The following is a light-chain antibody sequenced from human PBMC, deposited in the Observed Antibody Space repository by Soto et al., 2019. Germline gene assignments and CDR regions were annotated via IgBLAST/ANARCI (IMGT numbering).Light chain of an antibody. V-gene: IGKV1-6*01. J-gene: IGKJ1*01. CDR1: EATRND. Sequence: IQMTQSPSYLSASVGDSVTITCRASEATRNDLGWYQQKAGKAPKLLIYAASSLQSRVPSSFSGSGSGTDFNLTISSLQPEDVATYYCLQDYNNPWTFGQGTRL. CDR3: LQDYNNPWT. CDR2: AAS.